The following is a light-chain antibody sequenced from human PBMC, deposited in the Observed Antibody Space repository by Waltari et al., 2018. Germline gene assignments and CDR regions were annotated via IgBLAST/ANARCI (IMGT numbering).Light chain of an antibody. CDR1: QSLTKRY. CDR3: QQYGSSMLYT. Sequence: VLTQSPGPLSLSPGERANLPCRASQSLTKRYLAWYQQKPGQAPRLRIYGASSRAASIPERFGCSGSGTDFTLTISRLQPEDFAVYYCQQYGSSMLYTFGQGTKVEIK. CDR2: GAS. J-gene: IGKJ2*01. V-gene: IGKV3-20*01.